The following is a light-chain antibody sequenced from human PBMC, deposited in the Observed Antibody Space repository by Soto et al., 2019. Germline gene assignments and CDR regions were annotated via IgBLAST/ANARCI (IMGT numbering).Light chain of an antibody. Sequence: DFQMTQSPSTLSASICDTVPITCRASQSIDRWLTWYQQKPGKAPNLLIYEASSLESGAPSRFSGSGSGTEFTLTISGLQPDDFATYYCQQFNSYPITFGQGTRLEIK. CDR1: QSIDRW. V-gene: IGKV1-5*01. CDR2: EAS. CDR3: QQFNSYPIT. J-gene: IGKJ5*01.